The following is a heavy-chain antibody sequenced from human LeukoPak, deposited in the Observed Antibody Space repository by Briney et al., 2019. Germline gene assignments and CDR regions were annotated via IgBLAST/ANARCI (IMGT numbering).Heavy chain of an antibody. J-gene: IGHJ4*02. V-gene: IGHV4-34*01. Sequence: HPSETLSRTCAVYGGSFSGYYWSWIRQPPGKGLEWIGEINHSGSTNYNPSLKSRVTISVDTSKNQFSLKLSSVTAADTAVYYCASPRGFSYGYFDYWGQGTLVTVSS. CDR1: GGSFSGYY. CDR3: ASPRGFSYGYFDY. CDR2: INHSGST. D-gene: IGHD5-18*01.